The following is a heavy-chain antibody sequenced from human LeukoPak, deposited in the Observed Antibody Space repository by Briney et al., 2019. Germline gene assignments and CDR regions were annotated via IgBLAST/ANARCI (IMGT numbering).Heavy chain of an antibody. V-gene: IGHV1-18*01. CDR1: GFTFTSFG. Sequence: ASVKVSCKASGFTFTSFGFSWVRQAPGQGLEWMGWISAYNGNTNYAQSLQGRVTMTTDASTSTVYMELRSLRSDDTAVYYCGRWRESSNWPPGYLQHWGQGTLVIVSS. J-gene: IGHJ1*01. CDR3: GRWRESSNWPPGYLQH. D-gene: IGHD4-11*01. CDR2: ISAYNGNT.